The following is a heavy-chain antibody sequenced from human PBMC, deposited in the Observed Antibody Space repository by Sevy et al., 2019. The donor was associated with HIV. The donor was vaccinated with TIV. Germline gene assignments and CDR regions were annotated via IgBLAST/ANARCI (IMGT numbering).Heavy chain of an antibody. D-gene: IGHD6-13*01. CDR3: ASSPAAAAGKREYYYYGMDV. CDR2: IIPIFGTA. CDR1: GGTFSSYA. Sequence: ASVKVSCKASGGTFSSYAISWVRQAPGQGLEWMGGIIPIFGTANYAQKFQGRVTITADESTGTAYMELSSLRSEDTAVYYCASSPAAAAGKREYYYYGMDVWGQGTTVTVSS. J-gene: IGHJ6*02. V-gene: IGHV1-69*13.